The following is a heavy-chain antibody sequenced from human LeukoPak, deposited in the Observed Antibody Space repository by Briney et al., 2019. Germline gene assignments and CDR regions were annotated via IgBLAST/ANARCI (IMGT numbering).Heavy chain of an antibody. CDR1: GFTFSNYA. Sequence: GGSLRLSCAASGFTFSNYAMSWVRQAPGKGLEWVSVISASGSTTYYADSVKGRFTISRDNSKNTLYLQMSSLRVGDTAVYYCARAKWELLWGDSWGQGTLVTVSS. CDR3: ARAKWELLWGDS. V-gene: IGHV3-23*01. CDR2: ISASGSTT. J-gene: IGHJ4*02. D-gene: IGHD1-26*01.